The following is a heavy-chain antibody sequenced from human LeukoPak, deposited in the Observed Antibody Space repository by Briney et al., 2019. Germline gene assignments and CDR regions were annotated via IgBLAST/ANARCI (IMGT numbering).Heavy chain of an antibody. J-gene: IGHJ4*02. D-gene: IGHD2-21*01. CDR3: AKRGVVIRVFLVGFHKEAYYFDF. CDR1: GLTLSNYG. Sequence: PGGSLRLSCAVSGLTLSNYGMSWVRPAPGKGLEWVAGISGSGGRTNYAAYVKGRFTISRDNAKNPLYLQLNSLRAQDTAVYFCAKRGVVIRVFLVGFHKEAYYFDFWGQGALVIVSS. CDR2: ISGSGGRT. V-gene: IGHV3-23*01.